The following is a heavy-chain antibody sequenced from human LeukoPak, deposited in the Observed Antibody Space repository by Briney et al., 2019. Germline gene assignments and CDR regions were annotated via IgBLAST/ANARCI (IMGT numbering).Heavy chain of an antibody. V-gene: IGHV1-46*01. CDR3: ARHSLIGTTPFDY. J-gene: IGHJ4*02. CDR1: GYTFTSYG. CDR2: IIPSGGST. Sequence: ASVKVSCKASGYTFTSYGISWVRQAPGQGLEWMGRIIPSGGSTAYAQQFQGRVTMTRDTSTSTVYMELSSLRSEDTAVYYCARHSLIGTTPFDYWGQGTLVTVSS. D-gene: IGHD1-20*01.